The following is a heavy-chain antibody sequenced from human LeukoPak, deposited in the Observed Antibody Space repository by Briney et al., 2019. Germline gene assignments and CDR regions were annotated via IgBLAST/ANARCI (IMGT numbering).Heavy chain of an antibody. Sequence: GGSLRLSCAASGFTFSSYAMSWVRQAPGKGLEWVSAISGSGGSTYYADSVKGRFTISRDNSKNTLYLQMNSLRAEDTAVYYCAKDRWYSSGWYPMEGYWGQGTLATVSS. CDR2: ISGSGGST. J-gene: IGHJ4*02. D-gene: IGHD6-19*01. CDR1: GFTFSSYA. V-gene: IGHV3-23*01. CDR3: AKDRWYSSGWYPMEGY.